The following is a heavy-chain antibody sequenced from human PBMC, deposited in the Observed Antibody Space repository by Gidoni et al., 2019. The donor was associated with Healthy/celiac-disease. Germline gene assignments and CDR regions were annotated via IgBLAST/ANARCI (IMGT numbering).Heavy chain of an antibody. CDR2: IKQDGSEK. J-gene: IGHJ4*02. V-gene: IGHV3-7*03. Sequence: EVQLVESGGGLVQPGGSLRLSCAASGFTFSSYWMSWVRQAPGKGLEWVANIKQDGSEKYYVDSVKGRFTISRDNAKNSLYLQMNSLRAEDTAVYYCASPHYYDSSGYYNWGQGTLVTVSS. CDR3: ASPHYYDSSGYYN. D-gene: IGHD3-22*01. CDR1: GFTFSSYW.